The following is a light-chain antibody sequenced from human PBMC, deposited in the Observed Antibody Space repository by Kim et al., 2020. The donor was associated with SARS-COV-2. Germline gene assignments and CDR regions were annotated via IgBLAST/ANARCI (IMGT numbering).Light chain of an antibody. J-gene: IGKJ1*01. V-gene: IGKV1-39*01. CDR1: QSISSY. Sequence: DIQMTQSPSSLSASVGDRVTITCRASQSISSYLNWYQQKPGKAPKLLIYAASSLQSGVPSRFSGSGSGTDFTLTISSLQPEDFATYYCQQGYSTLPWTFGQGTKVDIK. CDR2: AAS. CDR3: QQGYSTLPWT.